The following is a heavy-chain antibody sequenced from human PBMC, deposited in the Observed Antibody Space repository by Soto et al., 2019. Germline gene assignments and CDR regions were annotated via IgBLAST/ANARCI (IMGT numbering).Heavy chain of an antibody. Sequence: SLRLSCAASGFTFISYWMHWVLQATGNGLEWVSAIGTAGDTYYPGSVKGRFTISRENAKNSLYLQMNSLRAEDTAVYYCARAGYVWGSYRPYYFDYWGQGTLVTVSS. V-gene: IGHV3-13*01. J-gene: IGHJ4*02. CDR3: ARAGYVWGSYRPYYFDY. CDR1: GFTFISYW. D-gene: IGHD3-16*02. CDR2: IGTAGDT.